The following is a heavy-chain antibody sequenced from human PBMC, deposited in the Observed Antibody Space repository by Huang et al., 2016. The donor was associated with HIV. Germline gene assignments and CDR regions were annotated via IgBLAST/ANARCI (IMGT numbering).Heavy chain of an antibody. J-gene: IGHJ3*02. D-gene: IGHD3-3*01. Sequence: QVQLQESGPGLVKPSETLSLTCTVSGGSISTGNYDWSWIRQPAGKGLEWVGHLSTGGSANYNPSLKSRVTISLDTSKTQVSLKLSYVTAADSAVYYCARVESGYYDAFDIWGPGTTVTVSS. CDR2: LSTGGSA. V-gene: IGHV4-61*09. CDR3: ARVESGYYDAFDI. CDR1: GGSISTGNYD.